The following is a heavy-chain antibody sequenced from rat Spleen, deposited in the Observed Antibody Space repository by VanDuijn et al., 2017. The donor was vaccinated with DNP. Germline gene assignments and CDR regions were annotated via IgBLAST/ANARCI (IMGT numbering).Heavy chain of an antibody. V-gene: IGHV3-1*01. D-gene: IGHD1-4*01. J-gene: IGHJ4*01. CDR1: GYSITSDY. CDR3: ARWPGYNPPYAMDA. Sequence: EVRLQESGPGLVKPSQSLSLTCSVTGYSITSDYWGWIRKFPGNKMEWIGHISYSGRATYNPSLKSRISITRDTSKNQLFLQVNSVTTEDTATYYCARWPGYNPPYAMDAWGQGTSVTVSS. CDR2: ISYSGRA.